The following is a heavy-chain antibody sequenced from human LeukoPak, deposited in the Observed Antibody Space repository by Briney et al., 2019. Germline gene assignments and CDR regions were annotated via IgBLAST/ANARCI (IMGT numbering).Heavy chain of an antibody. J-gene: IGHJ5*02. CDR3: ARTVVIGSSGWFDP. D-gene: IGHD2-21*01. CDR2: MNPNSGNT. Sequence: VASVKVSCKASRYTFTSYDINWVRQATGQGLEWMGWMNPNSGNTGYAQKFQGRVTITRNTSISTAYMELSSLRSEDTAVYYCARTVVIGSSGWFDPWGQGTLVTVSS. CDR1: RYTFTSYD. V-gene: IGHV1-8*03.